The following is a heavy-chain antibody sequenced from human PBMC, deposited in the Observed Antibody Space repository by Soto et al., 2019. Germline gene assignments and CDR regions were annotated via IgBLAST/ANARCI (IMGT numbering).Heavy chain of an antibody. Sequence: EVQLVESGGGWVQPGSSLRLSCAASGFSFDDNAMHWVRQAPGGGLEWVSGITWSSGYIGYADSVKGRFTISKDNAKNSLYLKMNSLRPEDTAVYYCAKGTYDSSGYYTAPDYWGQGTLVTVSS. V-gene: IGHV3-9*01. CDR3: AKGTYDSSGYYTAPDY. CDR1: GFSFDDNA. J-gene: IGHJ4*02. CDR2: ITWSSGYI. D-gene: IGHD3-22*01.